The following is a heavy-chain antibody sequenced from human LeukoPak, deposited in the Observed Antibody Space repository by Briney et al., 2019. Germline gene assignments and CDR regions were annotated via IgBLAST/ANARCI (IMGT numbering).Heavy chain of an antibody. CDR1: GGSISSSSYY. CDR2: IYYSGST. V-gene: IGHV4-39*07. D-gene: IGHD1-26*01. CDR3: ARMNSGSYTHFDY. J-gene: IGHJ4*02. Sequence: PSETLPLTCTVSGGSISSSSYYWGWIRQPPGKGLEWIGSIYYSGSTYYNPSLKSRVTISVDTSKNQFSLKLSSVTAADTAVYYCARMNSGSYTHFDYWGQGTLVTVSS.